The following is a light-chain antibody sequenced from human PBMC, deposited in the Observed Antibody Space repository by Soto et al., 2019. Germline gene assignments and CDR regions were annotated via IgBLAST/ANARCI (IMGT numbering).Light chain of an antibody. J-gene: IGKJ1*01. CDR1: QSVSSN. CDR2: ATF. CDR3: QQYNQWPPWT. V-gene: IGKV3-15*01. Sequence: EIVMTQSPATLSVSPGERATLSCRASQSVSSNLAWYQQKPGQAPRLLIYATFTRATDIPARFSGSGSGTEFTLTISSLQSEDFAVYYCQQYNQWPPWTFGQGPKVQIK.